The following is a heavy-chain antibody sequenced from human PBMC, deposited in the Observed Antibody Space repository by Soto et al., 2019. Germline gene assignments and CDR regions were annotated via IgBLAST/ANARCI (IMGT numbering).Heavy chain of an antibody. Sequence: PGGSLRLSCAASGFTFSSYSMSWVRQAPGKGLEWVSCISGSGGSTYYADSVKGRFTISRDNSKNTLYLQMNSLRAEDTAVYYCAKGVVVPAIPPDVWGQGTTFTVSS. CDR1: GFTFSSYS. J-gene: IGHJ6*02. CDR3: AKGVVVPAIPPDV. CDR2: ISGSGGST. D-gene: IGHD2-21*02. V-gene: IGHV3-23*01.